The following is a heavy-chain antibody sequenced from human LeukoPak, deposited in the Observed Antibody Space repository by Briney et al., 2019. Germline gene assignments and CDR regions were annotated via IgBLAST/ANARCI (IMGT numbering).Heavy chain of an antibody. D-gene: IGHD5-18*01. CDR3: ARDKAPRYTYGLGQ. V-gene: IGHV1-18*01. CDR1: GYTFITYG. CDR2: ISPYDGST. Sequence: ASVKPSCKASGYTFITYGINWVRQAPGQGLEWMGWISPYDGSTNFAQNLQGRVTMTTDTITSTAFMELRSLRFEDTALYYCARDKAPRYTYGLGQWGQGPLLTVSS. J-gene: IGHJ4*02.